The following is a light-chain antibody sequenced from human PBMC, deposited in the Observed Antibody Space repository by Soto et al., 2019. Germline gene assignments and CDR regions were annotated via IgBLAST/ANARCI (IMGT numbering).Light chain of an antibody. CDR2: EVS. CDR1: SSDVGAYNY. CDR3: SSLTTSFTYV. J-gene: IGLJ1*01. Sequence: ALAQPASVSGSPGQSVAISCTGTSSDVGAYNYISWYQQHPGKAPKLLLSEVSNRPSGVSDRFSGSKSGNTASLTISGLQAEDEADYYCSSLTTSFTYVFGTGTKVTVL. V-gene: IGLV2-14*01.